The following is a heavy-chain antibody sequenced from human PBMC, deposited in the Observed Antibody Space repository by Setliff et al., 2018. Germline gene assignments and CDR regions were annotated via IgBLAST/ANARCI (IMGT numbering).Heavy chain of an antibody. D-gene: IGHD3-22*01. Sequence: ASVKVSCKASGGTFSSYAISWVRQAPGQGLEWMGGIIPIFGTANYAQKFQGRVTITTDESTSTAYMELSSLRSEDTAVYYCARLGLDYYDSSGYPTAAFDIWGQGTRVTVSS. CDR2: IIPIFGTA. CDR1: GGTFSSYA. V-gene: IGHV1-69*05. J-gene: IGHJ3*02. CDR3: ARLGLDYYDSSGYPTAAFDI.